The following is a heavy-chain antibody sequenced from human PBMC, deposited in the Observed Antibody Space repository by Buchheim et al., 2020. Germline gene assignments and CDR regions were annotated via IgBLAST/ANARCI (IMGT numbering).Heavy chain of an antibody. CDR1: GFSISSHI. Sequence: EVQVVESGGGLVQPGGSLRLSRAASGFSISSHIMHWIRQAPGEGLEWVSYITSSSSATYYADSVKGRLTISRDNAKNSLYLQMNSLRDEDTAVYYCAPERKYIWFDPWGQRAL. J-gene: IGHJ5*02. CDR3: APERKYIWFDP. V-gene: IGHV3-48*02. CDR2: ITSSSSAT. D-gene: IGHD6-6*01.